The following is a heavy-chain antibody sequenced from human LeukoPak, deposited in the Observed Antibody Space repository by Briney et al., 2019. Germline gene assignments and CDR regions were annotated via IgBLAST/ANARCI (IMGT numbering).Heavy chain of an antibody. Sequence: PSGTLSLTCTVSGGSISNYYWSWIRQPPGKGLEWIGYVYYSGSTNYNPSLKSRVTMSVDTSKNKFSLNLSSVTAAETAVYYCARGGKYYDYVWGIYIFDYWGQGTLVTVSS. V-gene: IGHV4-59*01. J-gene: IGHJ4*02. CDR2: VYYSGST. CDR3: ARGGKYYDYVWGIYIFDY. CDR1: GGSISNYY. D-gene: IGHD3-16*01.